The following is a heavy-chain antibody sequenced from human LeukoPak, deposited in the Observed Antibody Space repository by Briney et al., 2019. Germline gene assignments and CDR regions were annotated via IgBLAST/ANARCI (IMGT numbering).Heavy chain of an antibody. CDR1: GYTFTSYG. CDR2: ISAYNGNT. Sequence: ASVKVSCKASGYTFTSYGISWVRQAPGQGLEWMGWISAYNGNTNYAQKLQGRVTMTTDTSTSTDYMELSSLRSDDTAVYYCARAATDYYDSSGYYPADWGQGTLVTVSS. D-gene: IGHD3-22*01. J-gene: IGHJ4*02. CDR3: ARAATDYYDSSGYYPAD. V-gene: IGHV1-18*01.